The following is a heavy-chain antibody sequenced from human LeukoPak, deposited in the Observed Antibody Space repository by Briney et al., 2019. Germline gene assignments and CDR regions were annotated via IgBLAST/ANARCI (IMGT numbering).Heavy chain of an antibody. Sequence: TSQTLSLTCTVSGGSISSGDYYWSWIRQPPGKGLEWIGYIYYSGSTYYNPSLKSRVTISVDTSKNQFSLKLSSVTAADTAVYYCARGYCSSTSCYIGAFDIWGQGTMVTVSS. D-gene: IGHD2-2*02. V-gene: IGHV4-30-4*01. CDR3: ARGYCSSTSCYIGAFDI. J-gene: IGHJ3*02. CDR1: GGSISSGDYY. CDR2: IYYSGST.